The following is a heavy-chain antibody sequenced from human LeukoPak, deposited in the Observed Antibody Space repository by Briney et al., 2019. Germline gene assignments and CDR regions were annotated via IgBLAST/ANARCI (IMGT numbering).Heavy chain of an antibody. Sequence: GGSLRLSCTASGFTFGDYAMSWVRQAPGKGLEWVGFIRSKAYGGTTEYAASVKGRFTISRDDSKSIAYLQMNSLKTEDTAVYYCTRGRSAVYYDSSGSPTDYWGQGTLVTVSS. CDR2: IRSKAYGGTT. V-gene: IGHV3-49*04. CDR3: TRGRSAVYYDSSGSPTDY. J-gene: IGHJ4*02. CDR1: GFTFGDYA. D-gene: IGHD3-22*01.